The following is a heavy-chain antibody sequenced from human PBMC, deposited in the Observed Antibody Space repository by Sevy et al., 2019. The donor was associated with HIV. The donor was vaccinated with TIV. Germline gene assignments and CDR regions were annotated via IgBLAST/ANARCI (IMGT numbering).Heavy chain of an antibody. CDR3: ARNTGESYAFDI. J-gene: IGHJ3*02. V-gene: IGHV3-23*01. CDR2: IGPSGDNT. D-gene: IGHD3-10*01. Sequence: GGSLRLSCAASGFTFSSYAMYWIRQAPGKGLEWVSAIGPSGDNTYYVDSVSGPFTISRDSSKSALYLKMNSLRAEDTAVYSCARNTGESYAFDIWGQGTMVTVS. CDR1: GFTFSSYA.